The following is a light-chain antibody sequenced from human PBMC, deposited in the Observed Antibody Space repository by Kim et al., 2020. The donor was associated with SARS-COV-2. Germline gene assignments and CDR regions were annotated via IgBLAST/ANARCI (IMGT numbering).Light chain of an antibody. CDR3: QQTYRLSS. CDR1: DTVVTY. CDR2: AAS. Sequence: DRVTITCRASDTVVTYLNWYQQKPGKAPTLLIYAASKLQTGVPSRFSGSGYGTHFTLTINNLQPDDFATYYCQQTYRLSSFGAGTKVDIK. J-gene: IGKJ3*01. V-gene: IGKV1-39*01.